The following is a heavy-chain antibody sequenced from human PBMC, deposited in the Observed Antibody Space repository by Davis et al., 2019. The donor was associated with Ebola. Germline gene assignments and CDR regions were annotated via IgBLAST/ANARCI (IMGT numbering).Heavy chain of an antibody. D-gene: IGHD2-8*02. V-gene: IGHV3-33*05. J-gene: IGHJ6*02. CDR1: GFTFSSYG. Sequence: GGSLRLSCAASGFTFSSYGMHWVRQAPGKGLEWVAVISYDGSNKYYADSVKGRFTISRDNSKNTLYLQMNSLRAEDTAVYYCAKTYGYCTGGVCYLRYYYYYGMDVWGQGTTVTVSS. CDR2: ISYDGSNK. CDR3: AKTYGYCTGGVCYLRYYYYYGMDV.